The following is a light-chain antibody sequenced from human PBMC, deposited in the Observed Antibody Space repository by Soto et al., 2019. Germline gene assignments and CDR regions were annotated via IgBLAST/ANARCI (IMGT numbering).Light chain of an antibody. CDR2: GAS. J-gene: IGKJ1*01. CDR1: QSVSSSY. V-gene: IGKV3-20*01. CDR3: QQYGSSLWT. Sequence: EIVLTQSPGTLSLSPGERATLSCRASQSVSSSYLAWYQQKPGQAPRLLIYGASSRATGIPDRFSGSGSGTDFTLNISRREPEDFAVYYCQQYGSSLWTFGQGTKVEIK.